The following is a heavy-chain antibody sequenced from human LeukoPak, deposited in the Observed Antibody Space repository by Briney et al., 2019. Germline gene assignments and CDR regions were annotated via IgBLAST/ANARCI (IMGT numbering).Heavy chain of an antibody. CDR1: GGSINYYY. J-gene: IGHJ4*02. D-gene: IGHD1-7*01. V-gene: IGHV4-59*01. CDR2: IYYRGST. Sequence: KTSETLSLTCTVSGGSINYYYWSWIRQPPGKGLGWIGYIYYRGSTNYNPSLNSRVTISVDTSKNQFSLKLTSVTAADTAVYYCARTTGNYGYYFDYWGQGTLVTVSS. CDR3: ARTTGNYGYYFDY.